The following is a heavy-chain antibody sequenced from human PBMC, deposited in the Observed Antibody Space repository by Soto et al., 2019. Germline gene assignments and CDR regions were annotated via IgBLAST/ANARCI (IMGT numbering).Heavy chain of an antibody. CDR2: INAGNGNT. J-gene: IGHJ4*02. Sequence: WASVKVSCKASGYTFTSYAMHWVRQAPGQRLEWMGWINAGNGNTKYSQKFQGRVTITRDTSASTAYMELSSLRSEDTAVYYCAIGGSLPRYYFDYWGQGTLVTVSS. D-gene: IGHD1-26*01. V-gene: IGHV1-3*01. CDR3: AIGGSLPRYYFDY. CDR1: GYTFTSYA.